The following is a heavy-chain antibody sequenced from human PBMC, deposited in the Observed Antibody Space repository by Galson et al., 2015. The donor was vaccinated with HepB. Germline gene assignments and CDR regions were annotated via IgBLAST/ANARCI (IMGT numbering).Heavy chain of an antibody. D-gene: IGHD3-22*01. CDR1: GYSFTSYW. J-gene: IGHJ4*02. CDR3: ARVNYDSSGYYYLFDY. CDR2: IYPGDSDT. V-gene: IGHV5-51*03. Sequence: QSGAEVKKPGESLKISCTGSGYSFTSYWIGWGRQMPGKGLEWMGIIYPGDSDTRYSPSFQGQVTISADKSISTAYLQWSSLKASDPAMYYCARVNYDSSGYYYLFDYWGQGTLVTVSS.